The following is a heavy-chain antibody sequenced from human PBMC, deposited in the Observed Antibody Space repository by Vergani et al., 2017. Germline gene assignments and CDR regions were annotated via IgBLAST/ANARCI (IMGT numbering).Heavy chain of an antibody. Sequence: EVQLVQSGAEVKKPGESLKISCKGSGYSFTTYWIGWVRQMPGKGLEWMGIIYPADSDTKYSPSFQGQVTMSADKSISSAYLQWSGLKASDTAMYYCGRVGVSGWCMDVWGQGTTVTGSS. V-gene: IGHV5-51*01. CDR2: IYPADSDT. J-gene: IGHJ6*02. CDR3: GRVGVSGWCMDV. D-gene: IGHD6-19*01. CDR1: GYSFTTYW.